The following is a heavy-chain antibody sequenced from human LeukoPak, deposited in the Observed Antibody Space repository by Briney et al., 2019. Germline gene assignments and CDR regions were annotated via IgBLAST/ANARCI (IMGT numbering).Heavy chain of an antibody. V-gene: IGHV1-69*01. CDR2: VSPIYGTS. CDR1: GGTFGGYA. Sequence: GSSVKVSCKASGGTFGGYAITWVRQAPGQRLEWMGGVSPIYGTSDYAQRFQGRVTISADESTSTAFLEVRSLRSEDTAVYYCARDCSGGRCYGAFDIWGQGTLVIVSS. J-gene: IGHJ3*02. D-gene: IGHD2-15*01. CDR3: ARDCSGGRCYGAFDI.